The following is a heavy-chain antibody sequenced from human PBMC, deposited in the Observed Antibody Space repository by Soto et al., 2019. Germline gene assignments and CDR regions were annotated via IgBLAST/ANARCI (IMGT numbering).Heavy chain of an antibody. Sequence: ASVKVSCKASGYIFTNYYIHCVRQAPGQGLEWMGIINLSADRTSYAQKFQGRFTVTMDTSTSTVYMELGSLRSEDTAVYYCVRDPSSGYRSFDYWGQGTLVTVSS. CDR1: GYIFTNYY. V-gene: IGHV1-46*03. J-gene: IGHJ4*02. CDR3: VRDPSSGYRSFDY. D-gene: IGHD3-22*01. CDR2: INLSADRT.